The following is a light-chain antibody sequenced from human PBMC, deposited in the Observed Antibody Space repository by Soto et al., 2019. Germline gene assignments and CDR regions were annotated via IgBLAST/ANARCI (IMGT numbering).Light chain of an antibody. CDR3: AAWVDSLNGYV. CDR1: SSNIGSNT. J-gene: IGLJ1*01. CDR2: NNN. Sequence: QTVVTQPPSASGTPGQRVTISCSGSSSNIGSNTVNWYQHLPGTAPKLLIYNNNRRPSGVPDRFSGSKSGTSASLAISGLQSEDEADYYCAAWVDSLNGYVFGTGTKVTVL. V-gene: IGLV1-44*01.